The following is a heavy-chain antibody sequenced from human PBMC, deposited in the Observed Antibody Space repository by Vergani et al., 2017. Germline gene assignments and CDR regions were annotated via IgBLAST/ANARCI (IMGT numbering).Heavy chain of an antibody. J-gene: IGHJ4*02. D-gene: IGHD6-19*01. CDR1: GFTFSSYE. V-gene: IGHV3-48*03. Sequence: EVQLVESGGGLVQPGGSLRLSCAASGFTFSSYEMNWVRQAPGKGLEWVSYISSSGSTIYYADSVKGRFTISRDHAKKSLYLEMNSLRAEDTAVYYCARDSLIAVAGDFDYWGQGTLVTVSS. CDR3: ARDSLIAVAGDFDY. CDR2: ISSSGSTI.